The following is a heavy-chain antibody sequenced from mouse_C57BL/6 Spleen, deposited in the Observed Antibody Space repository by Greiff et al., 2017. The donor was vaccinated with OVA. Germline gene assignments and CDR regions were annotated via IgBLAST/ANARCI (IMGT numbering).Heavy chain of an antibody. J-gene: IGHJ2*01. CDR1: GYTFTDYY. V-gene: IGHV1-26*01. CDR2: INPNNGGT. Sequence: EVQLQQSGPELVKPGASVKISCKASGYTFTDYYMNWVKQSHGKSLEWIGDINPNNGGTSYNQKFKGKATLTVDKSSSTAYMELRSLTSEDSAVYYCARYPSYYYGSSLDYWGQGTTLTVSS. D-gene: IGHD1-1*01. CDR3: ARYPSYYYGSSLDY.